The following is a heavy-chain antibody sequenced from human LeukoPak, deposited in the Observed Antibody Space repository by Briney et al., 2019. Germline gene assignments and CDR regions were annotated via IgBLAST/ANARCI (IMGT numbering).Heavy chain of an antibody. D-gene: IGHD3-9*01. Sequence: PGGSLRLSCAASGLTFSSYWMHWVRQAPGKGLVWVSRINSDGSSTSYADSVKGRFTISRDNAKNTLYLQMNSPRAEDTAVYYCASMAPILTGYHAPDYWGQGTLVTVSS. CDR2: INSDGSST. CDR3: ASMAPILTGYHAPDY. V-gene: IGHV3-74*01. CDR1: GLTFSSYW. J-gene: IGHJ4*02.